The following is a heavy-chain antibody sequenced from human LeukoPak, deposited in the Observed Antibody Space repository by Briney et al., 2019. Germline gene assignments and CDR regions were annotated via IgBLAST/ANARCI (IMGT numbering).Heavy chain of an antibody. J-gene: IGHJ4*02. V-gene: IGHV1-18*01. D-gene: IGHD2-8*02. Sequence: ASVKVSCKASGYTFSTYGITWVRQAPGQGLEWMGWISAHNGNTNYAQNVQDRVTMTTDTSTSTAYMELRSLRSDDTAVYYCARGDWWQLYFDYWGQGTLVTVSS. CDR1: GYTFSTYG. CDR3: ARGDWWQLYFDY. CDR2: ISAHNGNT.